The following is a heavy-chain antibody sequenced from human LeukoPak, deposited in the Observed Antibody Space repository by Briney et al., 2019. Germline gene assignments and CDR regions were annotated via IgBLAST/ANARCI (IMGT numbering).Heavy chain of an antibody. J-gene: IGHJ5*02. D-gene: IGHD2-2*02. CDR2: IYTSGST. CDR1: GGSISSGSYY. CDR3: ARLAVSAAITYWFDP. Sequence: SETLSLTCTVSGGSISSGSYYWSWIRQPAGKGLEWIGRIYTSGSTNYNPSLKSRVTISVDTSKNQFSLKLSSVTAADTAVYYCARLAVSAAITYWFDPWGQGTLVTVSS. V-gene: IGHV4-61*02.